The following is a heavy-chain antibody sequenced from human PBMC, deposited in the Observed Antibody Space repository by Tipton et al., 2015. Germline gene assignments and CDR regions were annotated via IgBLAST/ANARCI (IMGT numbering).Heavy chain of an antibody. D-gene: IGHD3-3*01. Sequence: TLSLTCTVSGGSISSYYWSWVRQPPGKGLEWIAYIYCSGITNYNPSLKSRVIISLDTSKNQFSLTVTSVTAADTAVYYCACQDYDLLSRDYPAIDYWGQGTLVIVSS. J-gene: IGHJ4*02. CDR1: GGSISSYY. V-gene: IGHV4-59*08. CDR3: ACQDYDLLSRDYPAIDY. CDR2: IYCSGIT.